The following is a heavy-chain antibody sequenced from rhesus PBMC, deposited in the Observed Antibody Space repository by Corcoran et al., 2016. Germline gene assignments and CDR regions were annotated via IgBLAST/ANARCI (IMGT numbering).Heavy chain of an antibody. Sequence: EVQLVESGGGLVQPGGSLRLACEASGFTFSSSAMHWVRQASGKGLEWVGRIRSKSTIYVTGYAASVKGRFTISRDDSKNTSYLQMNILKTEDTAVYYCARGFSGSYPYYYGLDSWGQGVVVTVSS. CDR2: IRSKSTIYVT. J-gene: IGHJ6*01. CDR3: ARGFSGSYPYYYGLDS. D-gene: IGHD3-16*01. CDR1: GFTFSSSA. V-gene: IGHV3-118*01.